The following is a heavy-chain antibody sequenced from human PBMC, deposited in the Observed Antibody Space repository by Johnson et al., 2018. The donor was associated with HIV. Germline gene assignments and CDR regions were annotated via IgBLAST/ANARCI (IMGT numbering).Heavy chain of an antibody. Sequence: VQLVESGGGVVQPGRSLRLSCAASGFTFNSYAMHWVRQAPGKGLEWVAVISYDGSNKYYADSVKGRFTISRDNSKNTLYLQMNSLRAEDTAVYYCVFFYASFDIWGQGTMVTVSS. V-gene: IGHV3-30*04. CDR2: ISYDGSNK. CDR3: VFFYASFDI. CDR1: GFTFNSYA. D-gene: IGHD2/OR15-2a*01. J-gene: IGHJ3*02.